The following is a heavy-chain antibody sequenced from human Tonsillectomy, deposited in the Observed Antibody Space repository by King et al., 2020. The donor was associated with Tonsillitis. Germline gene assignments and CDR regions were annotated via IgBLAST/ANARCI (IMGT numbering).Heavy chain of an antibody. Sequence: TLQESGPALVRPTQTLTLTCTFSGFSLSTTGMRVSWIRQPPGKALEWLARIDWDDDKYYSTSLRTRLTISKDTSKNQVVLSMTNMDPVDTATYYCARIGYYDSRGYGDWGQGTLVTVSS. CDR1: GFSLSTTGMR. CDR2: IDWDDDK. D-gene: IGHD3-22*01. CDR3: ARIGYYDSRGYGD. V-gene: IGHV2-70*04. J-gene: IGHJ4*02.